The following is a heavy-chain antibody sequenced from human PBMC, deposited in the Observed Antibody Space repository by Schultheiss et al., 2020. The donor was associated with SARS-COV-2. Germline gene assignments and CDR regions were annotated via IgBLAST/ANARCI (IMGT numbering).Heavy chain of an antibody. CDR1: GYTFTRYT. J-gene: IGHJ4*02. D-gene: IGHD2/OR15-2a*01. Sequence: ASVKVSCKASGYTFTRYTFHWVRQAPGQRLEWMGWINAGNGNTKYSQKFQGRVTITRDTSASTAYMELSSLRSEDTAVYYCARILTSASTRVDYWGQGTLVTVLL. CDR2: INAGNGNT. CDR3: ARILTSASTRVDY. V-gene: IGHV1-3*01.